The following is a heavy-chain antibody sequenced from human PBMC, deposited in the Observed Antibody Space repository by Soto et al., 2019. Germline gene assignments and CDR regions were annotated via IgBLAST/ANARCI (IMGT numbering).Heavy chain of an antibody. V-gene: IGHV3-23*01. J-gene: IGHJ4*02. Sequence: EVQLLESGGGLVQPGGSLRLSCAASGFTFSSYAMSWVRQAPGKGLEWVSAISGSGGSTYYADSVKGRFTISRDNSKNTLYLQMNSLRAEDTAVYYCAKVRKVDTAMVNGNFDYWGQGTLVTVSS. D-gene: IGHD5-18*01. CDR1: GFTFSSYA. CDR3: AKVRKVDTAMVNGNFDY. CDR2: ISGSGGST.